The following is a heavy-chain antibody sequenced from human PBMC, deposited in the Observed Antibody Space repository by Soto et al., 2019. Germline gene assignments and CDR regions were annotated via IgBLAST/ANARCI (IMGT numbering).Heavy chain of an antibody. CDR3: AGGLPAAILGYYYYYMDV. J-gene: IGHJ6*03. V-gene: IGHV4-34*01. D-gene: IGHD2-2*01. CDR1: GGSFNDYY. CDR2: INHSGST. Sequence: TSETLSLTCAVYGGSFNDYYWSWIRQSPGKGLEWVGEINHSGSTNYIPSLKSRVTISVDTSKNQFSLKLSSVTAADTAVYYCAGGLPAAILGYYYYYMDVWAKGTTVTVSS.